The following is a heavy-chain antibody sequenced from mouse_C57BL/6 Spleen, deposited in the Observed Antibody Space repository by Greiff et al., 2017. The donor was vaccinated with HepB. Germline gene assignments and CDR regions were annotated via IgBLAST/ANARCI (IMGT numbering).Heavy chain of an antibody. CDR3: ARLGDYLYFDY. Sequence: EVQLQQSGPELVKPGASVKISCKASGYTFTDYYMNWVKQSHGKSLEWIGDINPNNGGTSYNQKFKGKATLTVDKSSSTAYMELRSLTSEDSAVYYCARLGDYLYFDYWGQGTTLTVSS. J-gene: IGHJ2*01. D-gene: IGHD2-4*01. V-gene: IGHV1-26*01. CDR2: INPNNGGT. CDR1: GYTFTDYY.